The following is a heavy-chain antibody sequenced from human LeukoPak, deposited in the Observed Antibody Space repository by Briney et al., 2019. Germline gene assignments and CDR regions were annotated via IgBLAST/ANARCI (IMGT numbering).Heavy chain of an antibody. D-gene: IGHD1-26*01. V-gene: IGHV3-21*01. Sequence: GGSLRLSCAASGFTFSSYSMNWVRQAPGKGLEWVSSISSSSSYIYYADSVKGRFTTSRDNAKNSLYLQMNSLRAEDTAVYYCARVIVGATIYFDYWGQGTLVTVSS. CDR3: ARVIVGATIYFDY. CDR1: GFTFSSYS. CDR2: ISSSSSYI. J-gene: IGHJ4*02.